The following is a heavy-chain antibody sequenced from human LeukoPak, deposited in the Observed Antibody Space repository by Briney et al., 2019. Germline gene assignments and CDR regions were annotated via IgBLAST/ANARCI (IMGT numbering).Heavy chain of an antibody. CDR1: GVSISGYY. CDR2: IYYSGST. V-gene: IGHV4-59*01. Sequence: SETLSLTCTVFGVSISGYYWSWIRQPPGKGLEWIGYIYYSGSTNYNPSLKSRVTISVDTSKIQFSLKLSSVTAADTAVYYCARVKGSDYVDYWGQGTLVTVSS. J-gene: IGHJ4*02. CDR3: ARVKGSDYVDY.